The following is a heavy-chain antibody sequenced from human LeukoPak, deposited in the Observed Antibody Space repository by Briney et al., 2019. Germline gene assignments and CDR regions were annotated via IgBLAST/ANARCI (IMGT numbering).Heavy chain of an antibody. CDR1: GYAFTSYY. CDR2: INPSGGRT. Sequence: GASVKVSCKASGYAFTSYYMHWVRQAPGQGLEWMGIINPSGGRTSYAQKFQGRVTMTRDTSTSTVYMELSSLRSEDTAVYYCARAGAYYDSSGYYLYAFDIWGQGTMVTVSS. J-gene: IGHJ3*02. CDR3: ARAGAYYDSSGYYLYAFDI. V-gene: IGHV1-46*01. D-gene: IGHD3-22*01.